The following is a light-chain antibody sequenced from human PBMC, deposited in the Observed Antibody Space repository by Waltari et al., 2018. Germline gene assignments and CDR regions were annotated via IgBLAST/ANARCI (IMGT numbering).Light chain of an antibody. CDR2: KAS. CDR3: QQSVIRST. V-gene: IGKV1-5*03. Sequence: DIQMTQSPSTLSASVGDRVTITCRASQSISSWLAWYQQKPGKAPKLLIYKASSLESGVPSRFSGSGSGTEFTLTISSLQPDDFATYYCQQSVIRSTFGQGTKLEIK. J-gene: IGKJ2*02. CDR1: QSISSW.